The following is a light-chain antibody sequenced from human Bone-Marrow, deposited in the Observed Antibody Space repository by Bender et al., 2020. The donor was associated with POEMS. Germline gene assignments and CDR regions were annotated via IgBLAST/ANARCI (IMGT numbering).Light chain of an antibody. J-gene: IGLJ1*01. CDR2: GYN. Sequence: QSVLTQPPSVSGAPGQRVTISCTGSSSNTGSGYDINWYQHLPGTAPKLLIYGYNNRPSGVPDRFSGSKSGTSASLAITGLQAEDEADYYCQAWDSSSLYVFGTGTKVTVL. CDR3: QAWDSSSLYV. V-gene: IGLV1-40*01. CDR1: SSNTGSGYD.